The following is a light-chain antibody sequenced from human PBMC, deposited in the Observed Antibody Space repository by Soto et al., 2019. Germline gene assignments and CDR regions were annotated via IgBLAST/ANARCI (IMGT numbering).Light chain of an antibody. V-gene: IGKV3-11*01. Sequence: EIVVTQCPTTLSLSPGERVTLSCRASQSISSYLAWYQQKPGQAPRLLIYDASNRATDIPARFSGSGSGTDFTLTISSLEPEDFAVYYCQQRSNWPITFGQGTRLEIK. J-gene: IGKJ5*01. CDR1: QSISSY. CDR3: QQRSNWPIT. CDR2: DAS.